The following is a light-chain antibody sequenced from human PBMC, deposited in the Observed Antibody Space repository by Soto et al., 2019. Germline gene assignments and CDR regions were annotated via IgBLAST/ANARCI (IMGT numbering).Light chain of an antibody. CDR2: AAS. Sequence: DIQMTQSPSSLSASAGDRVTITCRASHGIRNFLGWYQQKPGKAPKRLIHAASRLESGVPSRFSGSGSGTEFTLTISSLQPEDFATYYCLQHNTYPFPFGQGTKVEIK. V-gene: IGKV1-17*01. J-gene: IGKJ2*01. CDR3: LQHNTYPFP. CDR1: HGIRNF.